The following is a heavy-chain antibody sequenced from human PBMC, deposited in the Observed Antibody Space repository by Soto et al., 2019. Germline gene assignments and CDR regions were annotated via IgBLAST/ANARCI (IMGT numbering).Heavy chain of an antibody. CDR3: ARTTYYYDSSGYPFDY. Sequence: SGPTLVNRTQTLTLTCTFSGFSLSTSGMCVSWIRQPPGKALEWLALIDWDDDKYYSTSLKTRLTISKDTSKNQVVLTMTNMDPVDTATYYCARTTYYYDSSGYPFDYWGQGTLVTFSS. CDR2: IDWDDDK. D-gene: IGHD3-22*01. CDR1: GFSLSTSGMC. J-gene: IGHJ4*02. V-gene: IGHV2-70*01.